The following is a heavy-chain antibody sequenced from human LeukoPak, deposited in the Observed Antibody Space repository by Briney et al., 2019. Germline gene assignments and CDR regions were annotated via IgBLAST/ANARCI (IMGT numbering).Heavy chain of an antibody. J-gene: IGHJ4*02. CDR2: ISSSSSTI. D-gene: IGHD3-10*01. CDR1: RFTFSSYS. V-gene: IGHV3-48*01. CDR3: ARDPRITMVRGVRGFDY. Sequence: PGGSLRLSCAASRFTFSSYSMNWVRQAPGKGPEWVSYISSSSSTIYYADSVKGRFTVSRDNAKNSLYLKMNSLRAEDTAVYYCARDPRITMVRGVRGFDYWGQGTLVTVSS.